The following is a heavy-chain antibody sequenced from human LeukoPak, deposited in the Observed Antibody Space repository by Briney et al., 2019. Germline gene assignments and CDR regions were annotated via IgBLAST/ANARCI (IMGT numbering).Heavy chain of an antibody. J-gene: IGHJ4*02. V-gene: IGHV4-59*01. CDR1: GASISGYY. Sequence: SETLSLTCRVSGASISGYYWSWIRQPPGKGLEWIGHMYYSGGTTYNPSLKSRVSISLDTSKKHFSLKLSSVTAADTAVYYCARHGSTDYFDYWGQGTLVTVSS. CDR2: MYYSGGT. D-gene: IGHD2-2*03. CDR3: ARHGSTDYFDY.